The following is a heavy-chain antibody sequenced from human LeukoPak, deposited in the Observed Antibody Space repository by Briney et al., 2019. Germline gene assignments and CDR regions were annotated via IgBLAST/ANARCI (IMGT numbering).Heavy chain of an antibody. D-gene: IGHD6-13*01. V-gene: IGHV3-9*01. CDR1: GFTFDDYA. J-gene: IGHJ4*02. CDR3: AKDATPSSSWYQLAYFDY. CDR2: ISWNSGSI. Sequence: PGGSLRLSCAASGFTFDDYAMHWVRQAPGKGLEWVSGISWNSGSIGYADSVKGRFTISRDNAKNSLYLQMNSLRAEDTALYYCAKDATPSSSWYQLAYFDYWGQGTLVTVSS.